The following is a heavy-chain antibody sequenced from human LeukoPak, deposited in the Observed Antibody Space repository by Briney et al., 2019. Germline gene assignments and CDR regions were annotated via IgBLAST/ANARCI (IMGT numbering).Heavy chain of an antibody. V-gene: IGHV4-61*09. J-gene: IGHJ4*02. CDR2: LYTSGTT. CDR3: ARAGGSVGWYGTIDS. D-gene: IGHD6-19*01. Sequence: SQTLSLTCTVSGGSISSGSYYWAWIRQPAGKGLEWIGHLYTSGTTSYNPSLQSRVTISADTSKHQFSLRLTSVTAADTAVYYCARAGGSVGWYGTIDSWGQGTLVTVSS. CDR1: GGSISSGSYY.